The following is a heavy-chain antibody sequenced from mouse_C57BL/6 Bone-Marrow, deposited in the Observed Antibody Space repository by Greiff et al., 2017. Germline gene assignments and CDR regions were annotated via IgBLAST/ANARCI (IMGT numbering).Heavy chain of an antibody. CDR1: GFNIKDDY. J-gene: IGHJ2*01. D-gene: IGHD1-1*01. CDR3: TPVVHY. CDR2: IDPENGAT. V-gene: IGHV14-4*01. Sequence: EVQLQESGAELVRPGASVKLSCTASGFNIKDDYMHWVKQRPEQGLEWIGWIDPENGATEYASQFQGKATITADPSSHTAYLQLSSLTSEDTAVYYCTPVVHYWGQGTTLTVSS.